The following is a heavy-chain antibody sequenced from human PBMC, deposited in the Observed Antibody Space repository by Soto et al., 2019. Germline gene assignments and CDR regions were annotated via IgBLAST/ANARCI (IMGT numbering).Heavy chain of an antibody. J-gene: IGHJ4*02. Sequence: QVQLQESGPGLVKPSQTLSLTCTVSGGSISSGGYYWSWIRQHPGKGLEWIGYIYYSGSTYYNPSPKRRVTISVDTSKNQFSLKLSSVTAADTAVYYCARDGGLDYGDYVFDYWGQGTLVTVSS. V-gene: IGHV4-31*03. D-gene: IGHD4-17*01. CDR1: GGSISSGGYY. CDR2: IYYSGST. CDR3: ARDGGLDYGDYVFDY.